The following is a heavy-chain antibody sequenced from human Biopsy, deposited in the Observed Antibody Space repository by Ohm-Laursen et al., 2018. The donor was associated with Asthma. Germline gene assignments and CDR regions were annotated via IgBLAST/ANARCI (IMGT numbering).Heavy chain of an antibody. V-gene: IGHV3-30*18. CDR2: ISYDGSSI. Sequence: SLRLSCAASGFTFSSYGMHWVRQAPGKGLEWVAVISYDGSSIYYADSVKGRFTISRDNSKNTLSLQMNSLTAEDTAVYYCAKEGVAGTHIEDWGQGTLVTVSS. D-gene: IGHD6-19*01. J-gene: IGHJ4*02. CDR3: AKEGVAGTHIED. CDR1: GFTFSSYG.